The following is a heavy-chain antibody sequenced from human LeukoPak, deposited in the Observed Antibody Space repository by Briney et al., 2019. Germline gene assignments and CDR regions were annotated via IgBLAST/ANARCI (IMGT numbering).Heavy chain of an antibody. CDR1: GYTFTDYY. Sequence: GASVKVSCKASGYTFTDYYMHWIRQAPGQGLQWMGWINPNTGGTNYAQKFQGRVTMTRDTSISTAYMELSGLRSDDTAMYYCARMAGDSSGYNPIDYWGQGTLVTVSS. V-gene: IGHV1-2*02. CDR2: INPNTGGT. D-gene: IGHD3-22*01. J-gene: IGHJ4*02. CDR3: ARMAGDSSGYNPIDY.